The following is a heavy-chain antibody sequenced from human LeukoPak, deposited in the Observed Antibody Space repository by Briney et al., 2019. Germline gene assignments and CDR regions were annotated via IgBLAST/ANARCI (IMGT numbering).Heavy chain of an antibody. CDR2: ISSSSSYI. D-gene: IGHD2-21*01. CDR1: GVTFSGYS. J-gene: IGHJ5*02. V-gene: IGHV3-21*01. CDR3: ARYSGWFDP. Sequence: GGSLRLSCSTSGVTFSGYSMNWVRQAPGNGLEWVSSISSSSSYIYYADSVKGRFTVSRDNAKNSLYLQMNSLRAEDTAVYYCARYSGWFDPWGQGTLVTVSS.